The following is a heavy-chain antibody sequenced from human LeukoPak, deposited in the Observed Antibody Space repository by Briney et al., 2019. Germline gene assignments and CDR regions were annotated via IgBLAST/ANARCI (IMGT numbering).Heavy chain of an antibody. J-gene: IGHJ6*03. CDR2: IHSDGSSA. V-gene: IGHV3-74*01. CDR3: AGHFGSGRWRYYYMDV. D-gene: IGHD3-10*01. Sequence: GGSLRLSCAASGFIFSSYWMHWVRQAPGKGLVWVSRIHSDGSSAIYADSLTGRFTISRDNAKNTLYLQMNSLRVDDTAVYYCAGHFGSGRWRYYYMDVWGKGTTVTVSS. CDR1: GFIFSSYW.